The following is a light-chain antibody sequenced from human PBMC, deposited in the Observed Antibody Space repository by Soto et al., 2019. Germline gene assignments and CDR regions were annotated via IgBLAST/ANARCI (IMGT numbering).Light chain of an antibody. CDR3: QHYNSYSEA. Sequence: DIQMTQSPSSVSASVGDRVTIACRASQGISNSLAWYQQKPGKPPKLLIYAAYTLRSGVPSRFSGSGSGTDFTLTISSLQPEDVATYYCQHYNSYSEAFGQGTKVELK. J-gene: IGKJ1*01. CDR2: AAY. CDR1: QGISNS. V-gene: IGKV1-27*01.